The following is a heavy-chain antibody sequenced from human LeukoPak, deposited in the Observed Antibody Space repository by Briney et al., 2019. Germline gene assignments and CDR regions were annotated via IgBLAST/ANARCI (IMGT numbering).Heavy chain of an antibody. V-gene: IGHV1-18*01. CDR2: ISTYTGNT. D-gene: IGHD6-19*01. CDR3: AREGGYYSSGWYSHSYYYMDV. J-gene: IGHJ6*03. Sequence: ASVKVSCKTSGYTFTSYGISWVRQAPGQGLEWMGWISTYTGNTNYAQKLQGRVTMTTDTSTSTAYMELRSLISDDTAEYYCAREGGYYSSGWYSHSYYYMDVWGKGTTVTNSS. CDR1: GYTFTSYG.